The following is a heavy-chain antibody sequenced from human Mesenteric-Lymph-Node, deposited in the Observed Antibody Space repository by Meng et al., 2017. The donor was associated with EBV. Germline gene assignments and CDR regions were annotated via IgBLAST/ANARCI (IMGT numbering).Heavy chain of an antibody. CDR2: IDPNSGGT. CDR1: AYTFTGYY. Sequence: QVQLVQPGAEVKKPGASVKVSCKASAYTFTGYYMHWVRQAPGQGLEWMGRIDPNSGGTVYAQKFQGRVTMTKDTSISTAYMELSRLTSDDTAVYYCARDSRVSLDYWGQGTLVTVSS. D-gene: IGHD5/OR15-5a*01. CDR3: ARDSRVSLDY. V-gene: IGHV1-2*06. J-gene: IGHJ4*02.